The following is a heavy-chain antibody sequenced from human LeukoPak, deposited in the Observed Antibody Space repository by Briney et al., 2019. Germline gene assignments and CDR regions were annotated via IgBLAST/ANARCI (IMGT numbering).Heavy chain of an antibody. D-gene: IGHD3-22*01. Sequence: GGSLRLSCAASGFTFSSYAMSWVRQAPGKGLEWVSAISGSGGSTYYADSVKGRFTISRDNSKNTLYLQMNSLRAEDTAVYYCAKGGYYYDSSSYYQTDYWGQGTLVTVSS. V-gene: IGHV3-23*01. J-gene: IGHJ4*02. CDR2: ISGSGGST. CDR3: AKGGYYYDSSSYYQTDY. CDR1: GFTFSSYA.